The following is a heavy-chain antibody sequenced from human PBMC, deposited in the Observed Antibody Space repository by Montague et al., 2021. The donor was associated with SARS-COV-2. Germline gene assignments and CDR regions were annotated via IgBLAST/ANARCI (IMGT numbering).Heavy chain of an antibody. CDR2: IFNSGST. Sequence: SETLSLTCTVSGGSISSYYWSWIRQPPGKGLEWIGYIFNSGSTNYNPSLKSRVTISVDTSKNQLSLRLRSVTAAATAVYYCVRVGVSNWYSFFDYWGQGTLVTVSS. J-gene: IGHJ4*02. CDR1: GGSISSYY. V-gene: IGHV4-59*01. D-gene: IGHD6-13*01. CDR3: VRVGVSNWYSFFDY.